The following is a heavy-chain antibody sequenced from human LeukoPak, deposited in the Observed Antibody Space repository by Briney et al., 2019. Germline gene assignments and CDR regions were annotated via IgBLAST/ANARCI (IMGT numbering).Heavy chain of an antibody. D-gene: IGHD4-23*01. V-gene: IGHV3-48*03. CDR2: ISSSASTI. CDR1: GFTFSSYE. J-gene: IGHJ5*02. Sequence: GGSLRLSCEASGFTFSSYEMNWVRQAPGRGLEWVAYISSSASTIYYADSVKGRFTISRDNAKNSLYLQMNSLRAEDTAVYYCARDRLLYYGGNPNWFDPWGQGTLVTVSS. CDR3: ARDRLLYYGGNPNWFDP.